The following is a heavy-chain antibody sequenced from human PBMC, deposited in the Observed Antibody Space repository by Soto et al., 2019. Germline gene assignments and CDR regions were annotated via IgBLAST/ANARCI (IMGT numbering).Heavy chain of an antibody. V-gene: IGHV3-30*18. Sequence: QVQLEASGGGVVQPGRSLSLSCAASGFTFSSYGMHWVRQAPGKGLEWVAVISYGGTNKYYADSVKGRFTISRDNSKNPLYLQMNSLRVEDTAVYYCAKGEGGYSDYEFGYHFDYWGQGTLVTFSS. D-gene: IGHD5-12*01. CDR1: GFTFSSYG. CDR3: AKGEGGYSDYEFGYHFDY. CDR2: ISYGGTNK. J-gene: IGHJ4*02.